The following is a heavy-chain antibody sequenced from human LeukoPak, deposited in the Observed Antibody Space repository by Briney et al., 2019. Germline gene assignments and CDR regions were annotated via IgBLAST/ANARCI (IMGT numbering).Heavy chain of an antibody. CDR2: IYYSGST. CDR3: ARDVGYGQAFDP. J-gene: IGHJ5*02. D-gene: IGHD2-15*01. CDR1: GGSVSSGSYY. V-gene: IGHV4-61*01. Sequence: SETLSLTCTVSGGSVSSGSYYWSWIRQPPGKGLEWIGYIYYSGSTYYNPSLKSRVTISVDTSKNQFSLKLSSVAAADTAVYYCARDVGYGQAFDPWGQGTLVTVSS.